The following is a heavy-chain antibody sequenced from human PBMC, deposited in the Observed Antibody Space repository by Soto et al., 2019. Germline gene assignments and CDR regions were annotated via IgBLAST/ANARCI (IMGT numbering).Heavy chain of an antibody. CDR2: ISSSGRNR. Sequence: GGSLRLSCATSGFTFSDSYMSWIRQAPGKGLEWVSYISSSGRNRYYADSVKGRFTISRDNAKNSLSLQMNSLSAEDTAVYFCARYLDEYLQHWGQGTLVTVSS. CDR1: GFTFSDSY. J-gene: IGHJ1*01. D-gene: IGHD3-9*01. V-gene: IGHV3-11*01. CDR3: ARYLDEYLQH.